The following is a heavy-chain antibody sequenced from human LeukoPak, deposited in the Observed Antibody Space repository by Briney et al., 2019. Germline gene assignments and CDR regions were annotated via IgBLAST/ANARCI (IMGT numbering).Heavy chain of an antibody. CDR3: ARGGYCSSTSCYSRGWFDP. D-gene: IGHD2-2*01. V-gene: IGHV5-51*01. Sequence: GESLKISCKGSGYSFTSYWIGWVRQMPGEGLEWMGIIYPGDSDTRYSPSFQGQVTISADKSISTAYLQWSSLEASDTAMYYCARGGYCSSTSCYSRGWFDPWGQGTLVTVSS. CDR1: GYSFTSYW. J-gene: IGHJ5*02. CDR2: IYPGDSDT.